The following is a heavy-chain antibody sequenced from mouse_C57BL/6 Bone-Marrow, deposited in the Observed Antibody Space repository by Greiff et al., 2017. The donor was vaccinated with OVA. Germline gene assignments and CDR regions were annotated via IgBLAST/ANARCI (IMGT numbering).Heavy chain of an antibody. D-gene: IGHD2-5*01. Sequence: VQRVESGAELARPGASVKLSCKASGYTFTSYGISWVKQRTGQGLEWIGEIYPRSGNTYYNEKFKGKATLTADKSSSTAYMELRSLTSEDSAVYFCARGSKAYYYAVDYWGQGTSVTVAS. V-gene: IGHV1-81*01. CDR2: IYPRSGNT. CDR1: GYTFTSYG. CDR3: ARGSKAYYYAVDY. J-gene: IGHJ4*01.